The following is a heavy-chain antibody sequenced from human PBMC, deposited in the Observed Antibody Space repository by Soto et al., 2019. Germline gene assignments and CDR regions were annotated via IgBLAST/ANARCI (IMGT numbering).Heavy chain of an antibody. CDR3: ARAGGYIGYDYYYYYGMDV. J-gene: IGHJ6*02. CDR1: GYTFTSYG. CDR2: ISAYNGNT. D-gene: IGHD5-12*01. Sequence: ASVKVSCKASGYTFTSYGISWVRQAPGQGLEWMGWISAYNGNTNYAQKLQGRVTMTTDTSTSTAYMELRSLRSDDTAVYYCARAGGYIGYDYYYYYGMDVWGQGTTVTVSS. V-gene: IGHV1-18*01.